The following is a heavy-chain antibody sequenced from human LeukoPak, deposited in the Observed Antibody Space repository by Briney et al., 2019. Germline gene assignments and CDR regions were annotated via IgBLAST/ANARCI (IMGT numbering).Heavy chain of an antibody. D-gene: IGHD5-24*01. CDR1: GYTFTSYY. J-gene: IGHJ5*02. Sequence: ASVKVSCNASGYTFTSYYMHWVRQAPGQGLEWMGIINPSGGSTSYAQKFQGRVTMTRDTSTSTIYMELSSLRSEDTAVYYCATGGWRCLPAFDPWGQGTLVTVSS. V-gene: IGHV1-46*01. CDR3: ATGGWRCLPAFDP. CDR2: INPSGGST.